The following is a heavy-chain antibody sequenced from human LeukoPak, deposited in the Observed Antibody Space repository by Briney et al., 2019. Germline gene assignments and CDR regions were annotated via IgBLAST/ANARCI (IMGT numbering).Heavy chain of an antibody. Sequence: SETLSLTCAIYGASFSGYYWNWIRQPPGKGLEWIGEISHSGGTNYNPSLKSRVTISADTSKNQFSLTLSYMTAADTAVYYCARTLDTSGYFRNFNYWGQGSLVTVSS. D-gene: IGHD3-22*01. J-gene: IGHJ4*02. CDR1: GASFSGYY. CDR3: ARTLDTSGYFRNFNY. CDR2: ISHSGGT. V-gene: IGHV4-34*01.